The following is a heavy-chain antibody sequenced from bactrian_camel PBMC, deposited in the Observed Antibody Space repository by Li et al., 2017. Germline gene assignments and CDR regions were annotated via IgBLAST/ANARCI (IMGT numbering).Heavy chain of an antibody. D-gene: IGHD2*01. CDR2: INNDGKT. Sequence: HVQLVESGGVSVQAGGSLRLSCKVSGRKLNEPGMGWYRQAPGNECEWVSTINNDGKTYYANSVKGRFTVSKDNAKNTLYLQMNSLKPEDAAMYYCAAGVAEGFFRYCSGGFRVEGMYKHWGQGTQVTVS. CDR3: AAGVAEGFFRYCSGGFRVEGMYKH. J-gene: IGHJ4*01. CDR1: GRKLNEPG. V-gene: IGHV3S53*01.